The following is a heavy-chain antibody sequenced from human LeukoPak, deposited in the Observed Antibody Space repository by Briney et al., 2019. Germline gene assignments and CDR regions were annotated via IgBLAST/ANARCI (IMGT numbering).Heavy chain of an antibody. CDR2: IYWDDDK. CDR1: GFSLTTSGVG. Sequence: ESGPSLLKPTQTLTLTCTFSGFSLTTSGVGVGWIRQPPGKALEWIALIYWDDDKRYRPSLRSRLTITKDISKNQVVLTMTNMDPVDTATYFCAHSPEYTWKAHFDSWGHGTLVTVSS. D-gene: IGHD1-20*01. V-gene: IGHV2-5*02. CDR3: AHSPEYTWKAHFDS. J-gene: IGHJ4*01.